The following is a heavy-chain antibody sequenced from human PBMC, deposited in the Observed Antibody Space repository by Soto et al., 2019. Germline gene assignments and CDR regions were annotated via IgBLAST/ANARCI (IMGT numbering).Heavy chain of an antibody. CDR3: AKEGSGASRLLYYYGMDV. CDR2: MSYDGSNT. D-gene: IGHD6-6*01. V-gene: IGHV3-30*18. J-gene: IGHJ6*02. Sequence: QVQLVESGGGVVQPGRSLRLSCAASGFSFSTYGMHWVRQAPGKGLEWVAVMSYDGSNTYYADSVKGRFTISRDNSENPLYLQMNSLRAEDTAVYYCAKEGSGASRLLYYYGMDVWGQGTTVTVSS. CDR1: GFSFSTYG.